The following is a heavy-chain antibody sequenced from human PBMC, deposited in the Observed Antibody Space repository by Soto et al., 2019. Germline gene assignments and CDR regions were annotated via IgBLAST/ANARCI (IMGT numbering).Heavy chain of an antibody. CDR3: ARGGYSSTWSNLLDRSGLDV. CDR2: IVPLFRTT. D-gene: IGHD6-13*01. V-gene: IGHV1-69*06. Sequence: QVQLVQSGAEAKKPGSSVKVSCKTSGGTFSSYAISWVRQAPGQGLEWMGGIVPLFRTTNYAQKFQGRVTITADTSTYTGYMELSGLRSGDTAVYYCARGGYSSTWSNLLDRSGLDVGGQGTTVTVS. J-gene: IGHJ6*02. CDR1: GGTFSSYA.